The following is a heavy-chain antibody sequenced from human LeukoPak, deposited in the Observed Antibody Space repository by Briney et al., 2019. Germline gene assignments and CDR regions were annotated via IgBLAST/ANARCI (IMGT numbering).Heavy chain of an antibody. J-gene: IGHJ4*02. Sequence: PSETLSLTCTVSGGSISSSSYYWGWIRQPPGKGLEWIGSIYYSGSTYYNPSLKSRVTISVDTSKNQFSLKLSSVTAADTAVYYCASEGSLSTDYWGQGTLVTVSS. CDR3: ASEGSLSTDY. CDR1: GGSISSSSYY. D-gene: IGHD3-16*02. CDR2: IYYSGST. V-gene: IGHV4-39*01.